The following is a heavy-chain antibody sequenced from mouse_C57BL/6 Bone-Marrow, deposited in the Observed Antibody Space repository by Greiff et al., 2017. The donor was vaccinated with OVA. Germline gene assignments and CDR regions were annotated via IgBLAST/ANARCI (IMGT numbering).Heavy chain of an antibody. V-gene: IGHV1-18*01. J-gene: IGHJ3*01. D-gene: IGHD1-1*01. CDR1: GYTFTDYN. CDR3: ARRGTTVGAAWFAY. Sequence: EVQLQQSGPELVKPGASVTIPCKASGYTFTDYNMDWVKQSHGKILEWIGDINPNNGGTISNQKFKGKATLTVDKSASTAYMELRSLTSEDTAVYYCARRGTTVGAAWFAYWGQGTLVTVSA. CDR2: INPNNGGT.